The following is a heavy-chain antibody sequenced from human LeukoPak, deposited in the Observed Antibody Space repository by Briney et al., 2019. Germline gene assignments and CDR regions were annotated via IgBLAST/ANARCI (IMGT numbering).Heavy chain of an antibody. Sequence: GGSLRLSCAASGFTFSSYAMHWVRQAPGKGLEWVAVISYDGSNKYYADSVKGRFTISRDNSKNTLYLQMNSLRAEDTAVYYCAKDLHITMVRGVIEDWGQGTLVTVSS. D-gene: IGHD3-10*01. V-gene: IGHV3-30*04. J-gene: IGHJ4*02. CDR3: AKDLHITMVRGVIED. CDR1: GFTFSSYA. CDR2: ISYDGSNK.